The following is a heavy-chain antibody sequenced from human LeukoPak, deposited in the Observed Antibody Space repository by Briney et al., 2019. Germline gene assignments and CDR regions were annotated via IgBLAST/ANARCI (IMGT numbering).Heavy chain of an antibody. V-gene: IGHV4-30-4*01. CDR2: IYYSGST. CDR1: GGSISSGDYY. Sequence: SQTLSLTCTVSGGSISSGDYYWSWIRQPPGKGLGWIGYIYYSGSTYYNPSLKSRVTISIDTSKKQFSLKLSSVTAADTAVYYCASTIVVVTARRFDYWGQGTLVTVSS. J-gene: IGHJ4*02. D-gene: IGHD2-21*02. CDR3: ASTIVVVTARRFDY.